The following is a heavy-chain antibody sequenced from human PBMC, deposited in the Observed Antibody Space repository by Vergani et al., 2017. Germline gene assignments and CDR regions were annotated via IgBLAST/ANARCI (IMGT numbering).Heavy chain of an antibody. CDR1: GFTFSSYS. Sequence: EVQLVESGGGLVKPGGSLRLSCAASGFTFSSYSMNWVRQAPGKGLEWVSSISSSSSYIYYADSVKGRFTISRDNAKNSLYLQMNSLRAEDTAVYYCAREGARIAADFDYWGQGTLVTVSS. CDR3: AREGARIAADFDY. V-gene: IGHV3-21*01. D-gene: IGHD6-13*01. CDR2: ISSSSSYI. J-gene: IGHJ4*02.